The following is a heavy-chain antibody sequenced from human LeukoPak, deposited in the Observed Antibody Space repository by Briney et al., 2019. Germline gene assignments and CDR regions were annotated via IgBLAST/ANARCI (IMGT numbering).Heavy chain of an antibody. Sequence: PSQTLSLTCTVSGGSISSGGYYWSWIRQHPGKGLEWIGYIYYSGSTYYNPSLKSRVTISVDTSKNQFSLKLSSVTAADPAVYYCARRTTVVTHYAFDIWGQGTMVTVSS. CDR3: ARRTTVVTHYAFDI. CDR1: GGSISSGGYY. CDR2: IYYSGST. D-gene: IGHD4-23*01. J-gene: IGHJ3*02. V-gene: IGHV4-31*03.